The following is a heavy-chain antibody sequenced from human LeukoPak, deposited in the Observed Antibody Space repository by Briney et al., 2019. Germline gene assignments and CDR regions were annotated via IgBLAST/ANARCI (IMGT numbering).Heavy chain of an antibody. CDR2: ISYDGNNK. D-gene: IGHD4-17*01. J-gene: IGHJ4*02. CDR3: AKDKSEVTTYFDY. V-gene: IGHV3-30*18. Sequence: GGSLRLSCAASGFTFSSYGMHWVRQAPGKGLEWVALISYDGNNKYYGDSVKGRFTISRDNSKNKVFLQMNSLRAEDTAVYYCAKDKSEVTTYFDYWGQGTLVTVSS. CDR1: GFTFSSYG.